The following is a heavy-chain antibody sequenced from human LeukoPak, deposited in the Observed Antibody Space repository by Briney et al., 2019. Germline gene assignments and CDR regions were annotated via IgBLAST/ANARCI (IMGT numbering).Heavy chain of an antibody. V-gene: IGHV3-23*01. CDR2: ISVSGVST. J-gene: IGHJ4*02. Sequence: PGGSLRLSCAASGFTFSSYGMSWVRQAPGKGLEWVSDISVSGVSTYYADSVKGRFTISRDNSKNTLYLQMNSLRAEDTAVYYCAKVSRSSGLDWGQGTRVTVSS. CDR3: AKVSRSSGLD. CDR1: GFTFSSYG. D-gene: IGHD6-19*01.